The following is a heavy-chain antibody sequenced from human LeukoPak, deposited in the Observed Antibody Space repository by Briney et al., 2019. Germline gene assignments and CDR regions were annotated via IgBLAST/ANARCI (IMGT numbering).Heavy chain of an antibody. Sequence: GGSLRLSCAASGFTFSRNWMHWVRQAPGKGLVWVSRINSDGSSTRYADSVKGRFTISRENAKNTLYLQMNSLRAEDTAVYNCARVAAWDSSGYLFDYWSQGTLVTVSS. CDR2: INSDGSST. J-gene: IGHJ4*02. V-gene: IGHV3-74*01. D-gene: IGHD3-22*01. CDR1: GFTFSRNW. CDR3: ARVAAWDSSGYLFDY.